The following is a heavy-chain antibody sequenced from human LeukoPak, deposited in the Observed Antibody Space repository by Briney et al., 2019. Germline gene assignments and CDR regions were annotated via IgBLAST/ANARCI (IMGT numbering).Heavy chain of an antibody. Sequence: GGSLRLSCTASGFTFINYSMNWVRQAPGKGLEWVANIKKDGSEKYCVDSVKGRFTISRDNAKKSLYLQMNSLRAEDTAVYYCARHLSGITGYTYGRGIDYWGQGTLVSVSS. CDR2: IKKDGSEK. D-gene: IGHD5-18*01. CDR1: GFTFINYS. J-gene: IGHJ4*02. V-gene: IGHV3-7*01. CDR3: ARHLSGITGYTYGRGIDY.